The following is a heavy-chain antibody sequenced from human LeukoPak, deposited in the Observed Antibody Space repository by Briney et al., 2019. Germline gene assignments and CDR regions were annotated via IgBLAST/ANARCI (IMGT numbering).Heavy chain of an antibody. Sequence: ASVKVSCKASGYTFTSYGISWVRQAPGQGLEWMGWISAYNGNTNYAQKLQGRVTMTTDTSTSTACMELRSLRSDDTAVYYCARGAAAGIPEDWFDPWGQGTLVTVSS. D-gene: IGHD6-13*01. CDR1: GYTFTSYG. J-gene: IGHJ5*02. V-gene: IGHV1-18*01. CDR3: ARGAAAGIPEDWFDP. CDR2: ISAYNGNT.